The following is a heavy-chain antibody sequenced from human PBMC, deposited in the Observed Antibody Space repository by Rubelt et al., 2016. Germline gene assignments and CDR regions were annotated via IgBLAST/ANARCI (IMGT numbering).Heavy chain of an antibody. CDR2: ISYDGSNK. V-gene: IGHV3-30*04. CDR3: ARCITVTSLRGRSVDYAMDV. CDR1: GFTFSSYT. J-gene: IGHJ6*02. Sequence: GFTFSSYTMHWVRQAPGKGLEWVALISYDGSNKNYPDSVKGRFTIARANSKNTLYLQLNSLRVEDTAEYAGARCITVTSLRGRSVDYAMDVWGQGTTVTVSS. D-gene: IGHD4-17*01.